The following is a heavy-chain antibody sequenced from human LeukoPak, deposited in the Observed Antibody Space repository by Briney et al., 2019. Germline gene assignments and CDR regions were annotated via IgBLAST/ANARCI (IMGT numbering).Heavy chain of an antibody. J-gene: IGHJ4*02. V-gene: IGHV3-7*01. D-gene: IGHD6-13*01. Sequence: QAGGSLRLSCAASGFRFSNYWMSWVRQAPGKGLEWVANIKQDGSEKDYVDSMKGRFTISRDNAKNSVYLQVNSLRAEDTAVYYCARIGYSSSSFDYWGQGTLATVSS. CDR1: GFRFSNYW. CDR2: IKQDGSEK. CDR3: ARIGYSSSSFDY.